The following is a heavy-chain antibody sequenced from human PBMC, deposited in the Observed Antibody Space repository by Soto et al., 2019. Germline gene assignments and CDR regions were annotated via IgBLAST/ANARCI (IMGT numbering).Heavy chain of an antibody. D-gene: IGHD2-8*01. J-gene: IGHJ3*02. CDR2: ISGSGGST. Sequence: EVRLLESGGGLVQPGGSLRLSCAASGFTFSSYAMSWVRQAPGKGLEWVSAISGSGGSTYYADSVKGRFTISRDTAKNPLYLQMNSLRAEDTDVYYCAIENLYRGHDAFDIWDQGTMVTVSS. CDR1: GFTFSSYA. V-gene: IGHV3-23*01. CDR3: AIENLYRGHDAFDI.